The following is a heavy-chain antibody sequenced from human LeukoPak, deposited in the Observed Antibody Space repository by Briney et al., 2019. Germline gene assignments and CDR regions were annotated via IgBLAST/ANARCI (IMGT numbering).Heavy chain of an antibody. CDR2: IYYSGSS. CDR1: GGSISSSSSY. J-gene: IGHJ6*03. CDR3: ARSPRYMDV. Sequence: PSETLSLTCSVSGGSISSSSSYWGWIRQPPGKGLEWIGSIYYSGSSFDNPALKSRVTISVDTSKNQFSLKLSSVTAADTAVYYCARSPRYMDVWGKGTTVTVSS. V-gene: IGHV4-39*07.